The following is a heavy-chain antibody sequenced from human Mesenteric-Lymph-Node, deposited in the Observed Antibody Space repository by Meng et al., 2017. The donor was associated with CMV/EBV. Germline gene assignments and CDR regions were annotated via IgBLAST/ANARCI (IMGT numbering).Heavy chain of an antibody. CDR3: ARKQRIVNLWYFDL. V-gene: IGHV1-69*05. D-gene: IGHD3-16*02. Sequence: SVKVSCKASGGTFSSYAISWVRQAPGQGLEWMGGIIPIFGTANYAQKFQGRVTITTDESTSTAYMELSSLRSEDTAVYYCARKQRIVNLWYFDLWGRGTLVTVSS. J-gene: IGHJ2*01. CDR2: IIPIFGTA. CDR1: GGTFSSYA.